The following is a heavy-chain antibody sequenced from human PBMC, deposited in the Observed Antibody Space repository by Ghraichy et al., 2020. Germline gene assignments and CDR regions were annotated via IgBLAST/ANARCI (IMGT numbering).Heavy chain of an antibody. V-gene: IGHV4-59*01. CDR1: GGSITGYY. Sequence: SETLSLTCTVSGGSITGYYWSWIRQPPGKGLEWIGYIYYSGGTNYNPSLKSRVTISVDTSKNQFSLNLRSVTATDTAVYYCARLSSSSEIDYWGQGALVTVPS. CDR3: ARLSSSSEIDY. J-gene: IGHJ4*02. CDR2: IYYSGGT. D-gene: IGHD6-6*01.